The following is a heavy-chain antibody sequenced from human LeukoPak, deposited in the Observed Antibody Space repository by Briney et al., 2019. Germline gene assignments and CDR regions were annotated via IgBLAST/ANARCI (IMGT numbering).Heavy chain of an antibody. J-gene: IGHJ4*02. D-gene: IGHD6-13*01. Sequence: GGSLRLSCAASGFTFSSYWMHWVRQAPGKGLEWVSSISSSSSYIYYADSVKGRFTISRDNAKNSLYLQMNSLRAEDTAVYYCASGIAAAGPFDYWGQGTLVTVSS. V-gene: IGHV3-21*01. CDR2: ISSSSSYI. CDR1: GFTFSSYW. CDR3: ASGIAAAGPFDY.